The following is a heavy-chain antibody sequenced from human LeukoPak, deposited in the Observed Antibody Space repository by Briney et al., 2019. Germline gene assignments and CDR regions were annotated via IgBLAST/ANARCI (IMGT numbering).Heavy chain of an antibody. CDR2: ISSGSGAI. Sequence: GGSLRLSCVGSGFNFDDYYMSWIRQAPGKGLEWVSYISSGSGAIYYADSVKGRFTISRDNGKNSLYLQMNSLKVEDSAVYYCARAGISGYFYPNEYFNHWGPGTHVAVSS. V-gene: IGHV3-11*04. D-gene: IGHD3-22*01. CDR1: GFNFDDYY. CDR3: ARAGISGYFYPNEYFNH. J-gene: IGHJ1*01.